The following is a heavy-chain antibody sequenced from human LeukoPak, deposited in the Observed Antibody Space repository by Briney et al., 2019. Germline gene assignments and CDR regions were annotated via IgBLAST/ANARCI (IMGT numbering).Heavy chain of an antibody. Sequence: KPSETLSLTCTVSGGSISSYYWSWIRQPAGKGLEWIGRIYTSGSTNYNPSLKGRVTMSVDTSKNQFSLKLSSVTAADTAVYYCACTGYSSGWYGFDYWGQGTLVTVSS. J-gene: IGHJ4*02. D-gene: IGHD6-19*01. CDR3: ACTGYSSGWYGFDY. V-gene: IGHV4-4*07. CDR2: IYTSGST. CDR1: GGSISSYY.